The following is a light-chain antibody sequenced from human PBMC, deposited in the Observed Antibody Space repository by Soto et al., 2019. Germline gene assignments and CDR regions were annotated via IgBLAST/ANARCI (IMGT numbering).Light chain of an antibody. V-gene: IGKV1-5*03. Sequence: DIQMPQYPSTLSGSVGDRVTITCRASQTISSWLAWYQQKPGKAPKLLIYKASTLKSGVPSRFSGSGSGTEFTLTISSLQPDDFATYYCQHYNSYAEAFGQGTKVQL. J-gene: IGKJ1*01. CDR3: QHYNSYAEA. CDR2: KAS. CDR1: QTISSW.